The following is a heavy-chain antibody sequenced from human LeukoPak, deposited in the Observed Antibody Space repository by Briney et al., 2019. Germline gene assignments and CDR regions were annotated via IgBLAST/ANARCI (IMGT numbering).Heavy chain of an antibody. CDR1: GFTFSSYW. CDR3: ARERTYNAFDI. J-gene: IGHJ3*02. D-gene: IGHD3-16*01. Sequence: PGGSLRLSCAASGFTFSSYWMHWVRQAPGKGLVWVSRINSDGSSTSYADSVKGRFTIYRDNAKNTLYLQMNSLRAEDTAVYYCARERTYNAFDIWGQGTMVTVSS. V-gene: IGHV3-74*01. CDR2: INSDGSST.